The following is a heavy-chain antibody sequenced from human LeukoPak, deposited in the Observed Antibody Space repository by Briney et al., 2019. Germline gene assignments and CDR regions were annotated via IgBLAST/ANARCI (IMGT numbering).Heavy chain of an antibody. V-gene: IGHV3-13*01. Sequence: GGSLRLSCAASGFTFSSYDMHWVRHATGKGLEWVSAIGTAGDTYYPGSVKGRFTISRENAKNSLYLQMSSLRAGDTAVYYCARGRFGSVVVPFDYWGQGTLVAVSS. J-gene: IGHJ4*02. CDR1: GFTFSSYD. D-gene: IGHD3-22*01. CDR2: IGTAGDT. CDR3: ARGRFGSVVVPFDY.